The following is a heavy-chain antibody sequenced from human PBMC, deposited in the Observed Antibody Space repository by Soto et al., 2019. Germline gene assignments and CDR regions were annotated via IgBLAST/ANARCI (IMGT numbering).Heavy chain of an antibody. Sequence: SETLSLTCAVSGGSISSGGYSWSWIRQPPGKGLEWIGYIYHSGSTYYNPSLKSRVTISVDRSKNQFSLKLSSLRSEDTAVYYCARGRIVGAGDNYYYGMDVWGQGTTVTVSS. CDR1: GGSISSGGYS. D-gene: IGHD1-26*01. V-gene: IGHV4-30-2*01. J-gene: IGHJ6*02. CDR3: ARGRIVGAGDNYYYGMDV. CDR2: IYHSGST.